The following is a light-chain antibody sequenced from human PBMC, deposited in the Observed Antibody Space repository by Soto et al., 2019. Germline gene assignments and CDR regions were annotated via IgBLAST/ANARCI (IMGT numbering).Light chain of an antibody. J-gene: IGKJ1*01. V-gene: IGKV3-15*01. CDR2: GAS. CDR1: QSVSSK. Sequence: EIVMTQSPATLSVSPGERATLSCRASQSVSSKLAWYQQKPGQAPRLLIYGASTRATGIPVRFSGSGSGTEFTLTISSLQSEDFAVYYCQQYNNWPPWTFGHGTKVDIK. CDR3: QQYNNWPPWT.